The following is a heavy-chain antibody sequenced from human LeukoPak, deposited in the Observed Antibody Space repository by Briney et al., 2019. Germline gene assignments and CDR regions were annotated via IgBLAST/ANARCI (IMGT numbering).Heavy chain of an antibody. J-gene: IGHJ5*02. CDR1: GDSISRYY. CDR2: IYNGGII. Sequence: SETLSLTCTVSGDSISRYYWSWIRQPAGKGLEWIGRIYNGGIITYNPSLKSRVTMSIDTSNNQFSLRLRFVTAADTAVYYCARDRNIVVPAAIPFDPWGQGTLVTVSS. V-gene: IGHV4-4*07. D-gene: IGHD2-2*01. CDR3: ARDRNIVVPAAIPFDP.